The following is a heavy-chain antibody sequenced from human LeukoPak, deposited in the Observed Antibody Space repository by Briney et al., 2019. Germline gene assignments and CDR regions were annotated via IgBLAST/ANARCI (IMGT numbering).Heavy chain of an antibody. D-gene: IGHD3-22*01. CDR1: GGSISSYY. CDR3: ARDHSSGYLGGKNYFDY. Sequence: SETLSLTCTVSGGSISSYYWSWIRQPPGKGLEWIGYIYYSGSTNYNPSLKSRVTISVDTSKNQLSLKLSSVTAADTAVYYCARDHSSGYLGGKNYFDYWGQGTLVTVS. CDR2: IYYSGST. V-gene: IGHV4-59*01. J-gene: IGHJ4*02.